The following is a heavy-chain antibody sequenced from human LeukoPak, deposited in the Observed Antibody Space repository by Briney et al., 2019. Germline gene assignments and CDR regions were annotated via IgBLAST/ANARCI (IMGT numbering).Heavy chain of an antibody. J-gene: IGHJ4*02. CDR3: ARGTYGSGSYGTGPLGY. V-gene: IGHV4-61*08. Sequence: PSQTLSLTCTVSGGSISSGGYYWSWIRQHPGKGLEWIGCIYYSGSTNYNPSLKSRVTISADTSKNQFSLKLSSVTAADTAVYYCARGTYGSGSYGTGPLGYWGQGTLVTVSS. CDR1: GGSISSGGYY. CDR2: IYYSGST. D-gene: IGHD3-10*01.